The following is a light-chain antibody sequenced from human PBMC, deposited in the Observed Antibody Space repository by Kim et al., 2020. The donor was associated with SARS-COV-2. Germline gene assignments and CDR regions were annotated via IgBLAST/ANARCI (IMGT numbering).Light chain of an antibody. CDR1: QSGSSSY. J-gene: IGKJ1*01. CDR2: GAS. CDR3: QQYGSSLTWT. Sequence: PGEIATLSCRASQSGSSSYLAWYQQKPGQAPRLLIYGASSRATGIPDRFSGSGSGTDFTLTISRLEPEDFAVYYCQQYGSSLTWTFGQGTKVDIK. V-gene: IGKV3-20*01.